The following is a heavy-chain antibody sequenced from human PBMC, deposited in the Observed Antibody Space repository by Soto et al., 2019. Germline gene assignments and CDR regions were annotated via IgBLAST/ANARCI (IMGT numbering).Heavy chain of an antibody. CDR1: GFTFSSYA. D-gene: IGHD5-18*01. CDR2: ISYDGSNK. J-gene: IGHJ3*02. V-gene: IGHV3-30-3*01. Sequence: QVQLVESGGGVVQPGRSLRLSCAASGFTFSSYAMHWVRQAPGKGLEWVAVISYDGSNKYYADSVKGRFTISRDNSKNTLYLQMNSLRAEDKAVYYCARQSPLWEGAFDIWGQGTMVTVSS. CDR3: ARQSPLWEGAFDI.